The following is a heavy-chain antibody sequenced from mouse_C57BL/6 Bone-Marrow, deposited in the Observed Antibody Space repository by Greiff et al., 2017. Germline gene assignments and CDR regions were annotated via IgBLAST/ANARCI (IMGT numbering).Heavy chain of an antibody. V-gene: IGHV1-59*01. J-gene: IGHJ3*01. D-gene: IGHD1-1*01. Sequence: QVQLQQPGAELVRPGTSVKLSCKASGYTFTSYWMHWVKQRPGQGLEWIGVIDPSDSYTNYNQKFKGKATLTVDTSSSTAYMQLSSLTSEDSSVYSRARFYYGTCMFDYWGQGTLVTVSA. CDR2: IDPSDSYT. CDR3: ARFYYGTCMFDY. CDR1: GYTFTSYW.